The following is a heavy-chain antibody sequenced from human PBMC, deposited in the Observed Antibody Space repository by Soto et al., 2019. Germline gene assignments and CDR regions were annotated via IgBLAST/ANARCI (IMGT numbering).Heavy chain of an antibody. Sequence: ASVKVSCKASGYTFTGYYMHWVRQAPGQGLEWMGWINPNSGGTNYAQKFQGWVTMTRDTSISTAYMELSRLRSDDTAVYYCARAGCLRYFVWSPQTSIYGMDVSGQGTTLTVSS. CDR2: INPNSGGT. J-gene: IGHJ6*02. CDR3: ARAGCLRYFVWSPQTSIYGMDV. CDR1: GYTFTGYY. V-gene: IGHV1-2*04. D-gene: IGHD3-9*01.